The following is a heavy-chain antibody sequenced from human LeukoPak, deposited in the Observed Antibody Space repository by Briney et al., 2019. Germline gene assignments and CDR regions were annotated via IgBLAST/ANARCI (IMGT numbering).Heavy chain of an antibody. CDR1: GFTFSNYG. CDR2: ILYDGSNE. V-gene: IGHV3-30*02. Sequence: PGGSLRLSCAASGFTFSNYGMHWVRQAPGKGLEWGAFILYDGSNEYYPDSVKGRFTISRDNSRNALYLQMNSLRAEDTAVYYCAKDRSQYQLFYWGQGTLVTVSS. J-gene: IGHJ4*02. D-gene: IGHD2-2*01. CDR3: AKDRSQYQLFY.